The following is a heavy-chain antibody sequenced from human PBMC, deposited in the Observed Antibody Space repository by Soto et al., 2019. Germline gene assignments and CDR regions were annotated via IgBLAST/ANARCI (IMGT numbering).Heavy chain of an antibody. J-gene: IGHJ6*02. Sequence: SETLSLTCTVSGGSISCYYWNWIRQPPGKGLEWIGCVYYGGNTNFNPSLKSRVTISVDTSKNHFSLKLSSVTAADTAVYYCARGGKSYYYYYGMDVWGQGTPVTVSS. D-gene: IGHD2-15*01. CDR1: GGSISCYY. CDR3: ARGGKSYYYYYGMDV. V-gene: IGHV4-59*01. CDR2: VYYGGNT.